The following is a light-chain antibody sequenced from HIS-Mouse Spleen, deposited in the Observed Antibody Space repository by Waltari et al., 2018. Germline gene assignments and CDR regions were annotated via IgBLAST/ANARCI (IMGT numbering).Light chain of an antibody. Sequence: DIQLTQSPSFLSASVGDRVTITCRASQGISSYLAWYQQKPGKAPKLLIYAASTLQSGVPSRFSGSGSGTEFTLTISSLKPEDSATYYCQQLNSYPPTFGQGTKVEIK. CDR3: QQLNSYPPT. CDR2: AAS. V-gene: IGKV1-9*01. CDR1: QGISSY. J-gene: IGKJ1*01.